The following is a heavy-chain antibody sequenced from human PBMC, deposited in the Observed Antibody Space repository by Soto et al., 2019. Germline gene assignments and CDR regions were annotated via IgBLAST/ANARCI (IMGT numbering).Heavy chain of an antibody. D-gene: IGHD5-18*01. CDR2: ISSSGSTI. J-gene: IGHJ6*02. V-gene: IGHV3-48*03. CDR1: GFTFSSYE. CDR3: ASRYSYGYYGTDV. Sequence: QPGGSLRLSCAASGFTFSSYEMNWVRQAPGKGLEWVSYISSSGSTIYYADSVKGRFTISRDNAKNSLYLQMNSLRAEDTAVYYCASRYSYGYYGTDVWGQGTTVTVSS.